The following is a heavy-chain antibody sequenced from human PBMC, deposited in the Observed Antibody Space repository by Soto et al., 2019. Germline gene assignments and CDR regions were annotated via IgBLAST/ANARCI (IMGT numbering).Heavy chain of an antibody. D-gene: IGHD3-10*01. J-gene: IGHJ6*02. CDR2: INHSGST. CDR1: GGSFSVYY. V-gene: IGHV4-34*01. Sequence: SETLSLTCAVYGGSFSVYYWSWIRHPPGKGLEWIGEINHSGSTNYNPSPKSRVTISVDTSKNQFSLKLSSVTAADTAVYYCARGLPGGEWFGEPPYYYYGMDVWGQGTTVTAP. CDR3: ARGLPGGEWFGEPPYYYYGMDV.